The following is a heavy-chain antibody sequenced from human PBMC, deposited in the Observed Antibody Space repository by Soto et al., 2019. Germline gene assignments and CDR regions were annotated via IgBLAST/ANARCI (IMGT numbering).Heavy chain of an antibody. Sequence: QVQLVQSGAEVKKPGASVKVSCKTSGHTLINYYMHWVRQAPGQGLDWLVKIDPSGNGTSYAERFQGRITLTSDTSTKTVYVELSSLRSEDTAIYYCAINYYDSSGYLYWGQGTLVTVSS. J-gene: IGHJ4*02. CDR1: GHTLINYY. V-gene: IGHV1-46*01. CDR3: AINYYDSSGYLY. CDR2: IDPSGNGT. D-gene: IGHD3-22*01.